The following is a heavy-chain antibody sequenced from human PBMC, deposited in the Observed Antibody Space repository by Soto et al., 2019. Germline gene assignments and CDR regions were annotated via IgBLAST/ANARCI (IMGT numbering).Heavy chain of an antibody. J-gene: IGHJ2*01. Sequence: QVQLVESRGGVVQPGRSLRLSCAASGFTFSSYAMHWVRQAPGKGLEWVAVISYDGSNKYYADSVKGRFTISRDNSKNTLYLQMNSLRAEDTAVYYCATSAPTVVTPDWYFDLWGRGTLVTVSS. CDR1: GFTFSSYA. CDR3: ATSAPTVVTPDWYFDL. V-gene: IGHV3-30-3*01. D-gene: IGHD4-17*01. CDR2: ISYDGSNK.